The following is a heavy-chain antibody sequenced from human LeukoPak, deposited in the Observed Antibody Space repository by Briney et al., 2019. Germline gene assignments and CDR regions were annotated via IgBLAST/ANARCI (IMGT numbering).Heavy chain of an antibody. V-gene: IGHV4-4*07. CDR3: ARRTEDDYFDY. D-gene: IGHD2-15*01. J-gene: IGHJ4*02. CDR1: GGSIIGYY. Sequence: SETLSLTCTVSGGSIIGYYWNWIRQPAGKGLEWVGRIYTSGITYYSPSLKSRVTISVDTSKNQFSLKLSSVTAADTAVYYCARRTEDDYFDYWGQGTLVTVSS. CDR2: IYTSGIT.